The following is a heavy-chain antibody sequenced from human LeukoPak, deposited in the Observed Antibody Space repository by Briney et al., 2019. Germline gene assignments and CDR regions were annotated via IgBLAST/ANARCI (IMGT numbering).Heavy chain of an antibody. Sequence: GGSLRLSCAASGFTFTNAWMNWVRQAPGRGLEWVGRIKSKADGETIDYAAPVKGRFTFSRDDSKNVLYLQMNSLKSEDTAVYYCSTLTSRGLSDSWGQGTLVTVSS. CDR1: GFTFTNAW. CDR3: STLTSRGLSDS. J-gene: IGHJ4*02. CDR2: IKSKADGETI. V-gene: IGHV3-15*07. D-gene: IGHD1-20*01.